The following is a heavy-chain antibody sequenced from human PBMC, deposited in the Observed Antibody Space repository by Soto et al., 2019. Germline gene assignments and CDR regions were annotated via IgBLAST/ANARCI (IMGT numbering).Heavy chain of an antibody. J-gene: IGHJ3*02. V-gene: IGHV4-34*01. D-gene: IGHD3-3*01. Sequence: ETLSLTCAVYGGSFSGYYWSWIRQPPGKGLEWIGEINHSGSTNYNPSLKSRVTISVDTSKNQFSLKLSSVTAADTAVYYCARSVYDAFDIWGHVTMVPVSS. CDR2: INHSGST. CDR1: GGSFSGYY. CDR3: ARSVYDAFDI.